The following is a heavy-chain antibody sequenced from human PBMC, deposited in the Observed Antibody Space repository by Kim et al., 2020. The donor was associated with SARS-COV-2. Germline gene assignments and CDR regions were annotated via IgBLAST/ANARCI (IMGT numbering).Heavy chain of an antibody. J-gene: IGHJ4*02. CDR1: GFTFSSYA. D-gene: IGHD3-10*01. CDR3: AKLRITMVPGVGGYFDY. Sequence: GGSLRLSCAASGFTFSSYAMSWVRQAPGKGLEWVSAISGSGGSTYYADSVKGRFTISRDNSKNTLYLQMNSLRAEDTAVYYCAKLRITMVPGVGGYFDYWGQGTLVTVSS. V-gene: IGHV3-23*01. CDR2: ISGSGGST.